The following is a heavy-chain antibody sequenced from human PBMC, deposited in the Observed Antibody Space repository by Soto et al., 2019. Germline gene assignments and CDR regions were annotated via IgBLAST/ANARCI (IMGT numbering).Heavy chain of an antibody. CDR1: RFTFSSYA. D-gene: IGHD2-2*01. J-gene: IGHJ6*02. Sequence: EVQLLESGGDLVQPGGSLRLSCAASRFTFSSYAMTWVRQAPGKGLEWVSAISGSGGSTYYADSVKGRFTISRDNSKNTLYLQMISLRAEDTAVYYCAKVPHRYAYYYCGMDVWGQGTTVTVSS. V-gene: IGHV3-23*01. CDR2: ISGSGGST. CDR3: AKVPHRYAYYYCGMDV.